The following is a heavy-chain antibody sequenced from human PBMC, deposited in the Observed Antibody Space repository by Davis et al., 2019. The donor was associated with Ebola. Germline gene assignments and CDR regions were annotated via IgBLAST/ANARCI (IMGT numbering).Heavy chain of an antibody. Sequence: PSETLSLTCTVSGGSISSYYWSWIRQPPGKGLEWIGYIYYSGSTNYNPSLKSRVTISVDTSKSQFSLNLSSVTAADTAVYSCARRSSTYYYAVDVWGQGTTVTVS. CDR3: ARRSSTYYYAVDV. CDR1: GGSISSYY. V-gene: IGHV4-59*01. J-gene: IGHJ6*02. CDR2: IYYSGST.